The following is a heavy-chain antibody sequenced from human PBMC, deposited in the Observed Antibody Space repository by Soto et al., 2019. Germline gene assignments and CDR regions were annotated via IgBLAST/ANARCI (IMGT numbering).Heavy chain of an antibody. CDR3: ARHPGYCTGTSCYGYYTMDV. Sequence: SETLSLTCTVSGGSISNSYWSWIRQSPEKGLEWIGYIYSSGSTNYNPSLNSRVTISVDTSKNQFSLMLSSVTAADTAVYYCARHPGYCTGTSCYGYYTMDVWGQGTTVTVSS. D-gene: IGHD2-2*01. CDR1: GGSISNSY. V-gene: IGHV4-59*08. CDR2: IYSSGST. J-gene: IGHJ6*02.